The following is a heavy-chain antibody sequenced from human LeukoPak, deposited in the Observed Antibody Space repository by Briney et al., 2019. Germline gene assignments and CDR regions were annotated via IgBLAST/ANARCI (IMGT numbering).Heavy chain of an antibody. CDR3: ACPYRSRFDY. J-gene: IGHJ4*02. V-gene: IGHV3-11*01. Sequence: PGGSLRLSCVVSGFTFSDFHMSWLRQAPGKGLEWISYITNSGSDIEYADSVKGRSTISWDNAKKSLYLEMNTLRAEDTAIYYCACPYRSRFDYWGQGTLVTVSS. CDR2: ITNSGSDI. CDR1: GFTFSDFH. D-gene: IGHD6-13*01.